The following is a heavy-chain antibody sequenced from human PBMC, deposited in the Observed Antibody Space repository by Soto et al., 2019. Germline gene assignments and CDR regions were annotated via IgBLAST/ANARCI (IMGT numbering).Heavy chain of an antibody. V-gene: IGHV1-18*01. J-gene: IGHJ4*02. Sequence: ASVKVSCKTSGYTFTHYGITWVRQAPGRGLEWMGWITPYNGNTFYAQKLHGRVTMTTDTSRSTAYMELERLTSDDTAVYSCARIDYDSRGYPFDYWGQGTLVTVSS. CDR3: ARIDYDSRGYPFDY. CDR2: ITPYNGNT. D-gene: IGHD3-22*01. CDR1: GYTFTHYG.